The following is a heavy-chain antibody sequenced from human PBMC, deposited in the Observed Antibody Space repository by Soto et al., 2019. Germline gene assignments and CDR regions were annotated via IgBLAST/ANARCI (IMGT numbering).Heavy chain of an antibody. Sequence: SVKVSCQASGGTFSRYAISWGRQAPGQRLEWRGGIIPIFGTANYAQKFQGRVTITADESTSTAYMELSSLRSEDTAVYYCAREGEKYYDSSGYYPLTPNWFDPWGQGTLVTVSS. CDR1: GGTFSRYA. D-gene: IGHD3-22*01. V-gene: IGHV1-69*13. CDR3: AREGEKYYDSSGYYPLTPNWFDP. CDR2: IIPIFGTA. J-gene: IGHJ5*02.